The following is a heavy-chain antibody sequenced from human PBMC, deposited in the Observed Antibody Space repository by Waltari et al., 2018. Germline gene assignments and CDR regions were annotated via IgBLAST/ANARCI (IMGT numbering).Heavy chain of an antibody. CDR2: IIPIFGTA. V-gene: IGHV1-69*08. D-gene: IGHD4-4*01. CDR1: GGTFSSYA. Sequence: QVQLVQSGAEVKKPGSSVKVSCKASGGTFSSYAISWVRQAPGQGLEWMGRIIPIFGTANYAQKFQGRVTITADKSTSTAYMELSSLRSEDTAVYYCASSARYSNYYYYGMDVWGQGTTVTVSS. CDR3: ASSARYSNYYYYGMDV. J-gene: IGHJ6*02.